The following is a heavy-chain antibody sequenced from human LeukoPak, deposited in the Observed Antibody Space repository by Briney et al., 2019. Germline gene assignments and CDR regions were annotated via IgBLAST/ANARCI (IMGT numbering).Heavy chain of an antibody. CDR2: ISSSGSTI. J-gene: IGHJ6*03. CDR3: ARNEVYCSGGSCYSHYYYYYMDV. D-gene: IGHD2-15*01. CDR1: GFTCSGHH. V-gene: IGHV3-11*04. Sequence: PGGSLRRSGAASGFTCSGHHMDWVRQAPGKGLEWVSYISSSGSTIYYADSVKGRFTISRDNAKNSLYLKMTSLRAEDTAVYYCARNEVYCSGGSCYSHYYYYYMDVWGKGTTVTVSS.